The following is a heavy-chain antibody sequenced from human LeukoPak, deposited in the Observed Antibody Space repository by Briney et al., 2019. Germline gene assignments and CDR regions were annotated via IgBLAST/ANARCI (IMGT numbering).Heavy chain of an antibody. CDR3: ARGTGFNTAVGYGGVY. J-gene: IGHJ4*02. CDR1: GFTFSDYY. Sequence: GGSLRLSCAASGFTFSDYYMSWIRQAPGKGLEWVSYISGGSTIYYADSVKGRFTISRDNAKNSLYLQMNSLRAEDTAVYYCARGTGFNTAVGYGGVYWGQGTLVTVSS. D-gene: IGHD5-18*01. V-gene: IGHV3-11*01. CDR2: ISGGSTI.